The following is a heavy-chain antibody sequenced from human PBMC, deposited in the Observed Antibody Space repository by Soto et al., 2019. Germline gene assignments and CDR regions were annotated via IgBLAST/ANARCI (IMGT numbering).Heavy chain of an antibody. CDR3: ARDQLILQAHAFFYGSDV. D-gene: IGHD2-2*01. Sequence: GGSLRLSCEVSGFTLSMYSMTWVRQAPGKGLEWVAKIPQEGSDGHYVDSVKGRFTISRDNAKNSVYLQMNSLRAEDTAVYYCARDQLILQAHAFFYGSDVWGQGAKVTVSS. CDR2: IPQEGSDG. CDR1: GFTLSMYS. J-gene: IGHJ6*02. V-gene: IGHV3-7*03.